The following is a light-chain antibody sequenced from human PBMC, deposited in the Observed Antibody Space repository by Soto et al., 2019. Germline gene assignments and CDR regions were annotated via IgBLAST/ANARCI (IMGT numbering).Light chain of an antibody. CDR3: QQYDDWPLT. Sequence: EVVMTQSPGTLSVSPGGRATLSCRASRSLTTNLAWYQKKPDQAPRLLIHDASTRATGIPARFSGSGSGTEFTLTISSLQSEDFAVYYCQQYDDWPLTFGQGTRLETK. J-gene: IGKJ5*01. V-gene: IGKV3-15*01. CDR2: DAS. CDR1: RSLTTN.